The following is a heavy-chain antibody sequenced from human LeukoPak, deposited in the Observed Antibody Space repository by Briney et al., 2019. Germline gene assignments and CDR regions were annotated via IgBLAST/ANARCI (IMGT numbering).Heavy chain of an antibody. CDR3: ARVAPYDFWSGYHYYMDV. CDR2: INPNSGGT. Sequence: ASVKVSCKASGYTFTGYYMHWVRQAPGQGLEWMGWINPNSGGTNYAQKFQGRVTMTRDTSISTAYMELSRLRSDDTAVYYCARVAPYDFWSGYHYYMDVWGKGTTVTVSS. J-gene: IGHJ6*03. V-gene: IGHV1-2*02. D-gene: IGHD3-3*01. CDR1: GYTFTGYY.